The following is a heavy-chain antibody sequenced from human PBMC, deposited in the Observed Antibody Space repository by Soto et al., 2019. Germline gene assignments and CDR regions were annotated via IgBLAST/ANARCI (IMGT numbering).Heavy chain of an antibody. V-gene: IGHV4-39*01. CDR3: ARHGPGGSYSAY. CDR1: GGSISSSSYY. Sequence: SETLSLTCTVSGGSISSSSYYWGWLRQPPGKGLEWIGSIYYSGSPYYTPSLKSRVTISVDTSKNQFSLKLSSVTAADTAVYYCARHGPGGSYSAYWGQGTLVTVSS. J-gene: IGHJ4*02. D-gene: IGHD1-26*01. CDR2: IYYSGSP.